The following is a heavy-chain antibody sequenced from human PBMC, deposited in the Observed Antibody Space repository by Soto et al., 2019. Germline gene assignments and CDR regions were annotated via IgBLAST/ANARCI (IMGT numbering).Heavy chain of an antibody. CDR3: AKDQVTIFGVVILAVSIDY. CDR2: ISGSGGST. Sequence: GGSLRLSCAASGFTFSSYAMSWVRQAPGKGLEWVSAISGSGGSTYYADSVKGRFTISRDNSKNTLYLQMNSLRAEDTAVYYCAKDQVTIFGVVILAVSIDYWGQGTLVTVSS. V-gene: IGHV3-23*01. D-gene: IGHD3-3*01. CDR1: GFTFSSYA. J-gene: IGHJ4*02.